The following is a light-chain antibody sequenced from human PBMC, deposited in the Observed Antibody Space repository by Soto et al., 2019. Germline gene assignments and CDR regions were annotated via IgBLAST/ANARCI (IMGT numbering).Light chain of an antibody. V-gene: IGLV2-14*03. CDR2: DVF. CDR1: SSDVGGYNY. CDR3: TSWTSTSTYV. Sequence: QSVLTQDASVSGSPGQSITISCTGTSSDVGGYNYVSWYQHHPGKAPKLMIYDVFTRPSGVSNRFSGSKSGNTASLTISALQAEDEADYYCTSWTSTSTYVFGSGTKLT. J-gene: IGLJ1*01.